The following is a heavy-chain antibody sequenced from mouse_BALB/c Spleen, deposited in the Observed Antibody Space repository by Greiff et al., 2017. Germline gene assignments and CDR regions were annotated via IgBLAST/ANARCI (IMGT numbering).Heavy chain of an antibody. CDR3: AREYGNSYYAMDY. Sequence: EVKLVESGGGLVQPGGSRKLSCAASGFTFSSFGMHWVRQAPEKGLEWVAYISSGSSTIYYADTVKGRFTISRDNPKNTLFLQMTSLRSEDTAMYYCAREYGNSYYAMDYWGQGTSVTVSA. V-gene: IGHV5-17*02. D-gene: IGHD2-10*02. CDR1: GFTFSSFG. CDR2: ISSGSSTI. J-gene: IGHJ4*01.